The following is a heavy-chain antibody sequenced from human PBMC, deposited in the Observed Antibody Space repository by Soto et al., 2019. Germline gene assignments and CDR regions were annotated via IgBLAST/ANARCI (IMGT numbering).Heavy chain of an antibody. Sequence: DVQVVESGGGLVQPGGSLRLSCAASGFTVSTNYMSWVCQAPGEGLEWVSIIYSRGGTYYADSVKGRFTISRDSSKNTVYLQMTSLRAADTAVYYCAPGSIGWGQGTLVAVSS. D-gene: IGHD3-10*01. CDR1: GFTVSTNY. CDR2: IYSRGGT. CDR3: APGSIG. J-gene: IGHJ4*02. V-gene: IGHV3-66*01.